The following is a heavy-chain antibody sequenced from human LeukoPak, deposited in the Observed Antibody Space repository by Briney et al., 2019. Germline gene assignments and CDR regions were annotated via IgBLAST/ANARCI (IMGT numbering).Heavy chain of an antibody. V-gene: IGHV4-38-2*01. CDR3: ARVPVTHFDY. J-gene: IGHJ4*02. CDR1: GYSISRGYY. Sequence: SETLSLTCAVSGYSISRGYYRGWIRQPPGKGLEWVASICHGVNIYYNPSLKTRVTISIDTSKNQFSLRLSSVTPADTAVYYCARVPVTHFDYWGQGTLVTVSS. D-gene: IGHD4-17*01. CDR2: ICHGVNI.